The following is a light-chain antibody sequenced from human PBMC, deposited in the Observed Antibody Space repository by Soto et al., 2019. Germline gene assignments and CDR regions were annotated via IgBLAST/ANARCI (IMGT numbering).Light chain of an antibody. CDR2: MTN. J-gene: IGLJ3*02. CDR3: ATWDDSLSGVV. Sequence: QAVVTQPPSASGTPGQRVTISCSGSSSNIGSNYVYWYQQLPGTAPKLLIYMTNQRPSGVPDRFSGSKSGTSASLAISGLGSEDEADYFCATWDDSLSGVVFGGGTKLTVL. V-gene: IGLV1-47*01. CDR1: SSNIGSNY.